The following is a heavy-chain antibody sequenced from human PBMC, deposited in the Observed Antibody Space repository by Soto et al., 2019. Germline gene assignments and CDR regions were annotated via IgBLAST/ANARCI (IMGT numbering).Heavy chain of an antibody. CDR3: ATAPPGDFWYLSLQH. D-gene: IGHD6-13*01. J-gene: IGHJ1*01. CDR1: GASISTYY. CDR2: IHYSGST. V-gene: IGHV4-59*01. Sequence: SETLSLTCSVSGASISTYYWNWIRQPPGKGLEWIGHIHYSGSTNYNPSLKSRVTISVDTSKNQFSLKLRSVTAADTAVYYCATAPPGDFWYLSLQHWGPGTLVTVSS.